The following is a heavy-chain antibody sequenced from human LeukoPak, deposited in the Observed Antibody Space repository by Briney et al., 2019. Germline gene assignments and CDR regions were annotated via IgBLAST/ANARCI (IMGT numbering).Heavy chain of an antibody. V-gene: IGHV3-30*02. CDR3: AKAAYGSESYYDPFDY. CDR1: GFTFISYG. D-gene: IGHD3-10*01. CDR2: IAYDGSNK. Sequence: AGGSLRLSCAASGFTFISYGMHWVRQAPGKGLEWVAFIAYDGSNKYYADSVKGRFTISRDNSKNTLYLQMNSLRAEDTAVYYCAKAAYGSESYYDPFDYWGQGTLVTVSS. J-gene: IGHJ4*02.